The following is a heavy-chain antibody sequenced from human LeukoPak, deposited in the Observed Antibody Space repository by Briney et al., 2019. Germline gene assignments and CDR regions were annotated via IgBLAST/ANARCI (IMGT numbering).Heavy chain of an antibody. V-gene: IGHV1-8*01. CDR2: MNPNSGNT. J-gene: IGHJ4*02. CDR1: GYTFTSYD. Sequence: GASVKVSCKASGYTFTSYDINWVRQAPGQGLEWMGWMNPNSGNTGYAQKFQGRVTMTRNTSISTAYMELSSLRSEDTAVYYCASGDWSFTSADYWGRGTLVTVSS. D-gene: IGHD1-1*01. CDR3: ASGDWSFTSADY.